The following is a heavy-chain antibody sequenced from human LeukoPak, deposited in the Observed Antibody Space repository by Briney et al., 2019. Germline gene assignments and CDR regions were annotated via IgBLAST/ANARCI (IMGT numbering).Heavy chain of an antibody. CDR3: ATSPVYSYGHPYYFDY. CDR2: INWNGGST. J-gene: IGHJ4*02. V-gene: IGHV3-20*04. D-gene: IGHD5-18*01. CDR1: GFTFDDYA. Sequence: GGSLRLSCAASGFTFDDYAMSWVRQAPGKGLEWVSGINWNGGSTGYADSVKGRFTISRDNAKNSLYLQMNSLRAEDTDVYYCATSPVYSYGHPYYFDYWGQGTLVTVSS.